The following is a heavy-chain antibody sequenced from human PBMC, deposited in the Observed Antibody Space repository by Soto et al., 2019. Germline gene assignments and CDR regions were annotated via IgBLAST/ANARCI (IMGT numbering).Heavy chain of an antibody. D-gene: IGHD6-13*01. J-gene: IGHJ6*02. CDR1: GCKFSRYW. Sequence: AAQKSSEEGCGCKFSRYWICWVRQIQGKGLDWMGIIYPGDSDTRYSPSFQGQVTISADKSISTAYLQWSSLKASDTAMYYCARLICSSGGGSPHYYYGMDVWGQGTSVTVSS. CDR2: IYPGDSDT. CDR3: ARLICSSGGGSPHYYYGMDV. V-gene: IGHV5-51*01.